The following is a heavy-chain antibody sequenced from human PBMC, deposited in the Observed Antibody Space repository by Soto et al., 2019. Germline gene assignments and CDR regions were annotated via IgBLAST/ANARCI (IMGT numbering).Heavy chain of an antibody. Sequence: ASVKVSCKASGYTFTGYYMHWVRQAPGQGLEWMGWINPNSGGTNYAQKFQGWVTMTRDTSISTAYMELSRLRSDDTAVYYCAREYNCTNCVCYTYFDYWGQGTLATVSS. CDR1: GYTFTGYY. D-gene: IGHD2-8*01. J-gene: IGHJ4*02. CDR3: AREYNCTNCVCYTYFDY. CDR2: INPNSGGT. V-gene: IGHV1-2*04.